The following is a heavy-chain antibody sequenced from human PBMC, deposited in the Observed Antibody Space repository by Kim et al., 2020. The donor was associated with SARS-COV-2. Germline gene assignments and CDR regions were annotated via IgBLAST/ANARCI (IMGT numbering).Heavy chain of an antibody. D-gene: IGHD3-22*01. V-gene: IGHV3-30*04. CDR1: GFTFSSYA. CDR3: ARDKYYYDSSGYYPYYYYGMDV. J-gene: IGHJ6*02. Sequence: GGSLRLSCAASGFTFSSYAMHWVRQAPGKGLEWVAVISYDGSNKYYADSVKGRFTISRDNSKNTLYLQMNSLRAEDTAVYYCARDKYYYDSSGYYPYYYYGMDVWGQGTTVTVSS. CDR2: ISYDGSNK.